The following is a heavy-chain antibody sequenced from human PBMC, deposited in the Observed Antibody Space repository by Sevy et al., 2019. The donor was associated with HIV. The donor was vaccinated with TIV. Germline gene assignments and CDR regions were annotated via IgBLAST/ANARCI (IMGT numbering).Heavy chain of an antibody. D-gene: IGHD6-19*01. V-gene: IGHV1-69*13. CDR3: ARGSPPPYSSGWFLDY. Sequence: ASVKVSCKASGGTFSSYAISWVRQAPGQGLEWMGGIIPIFGTANYAQKFQGRVTITADESTSTAYMELSSLRSGDTAVYYCARGSPPPYSSGWFLDYWGQGTLVTVSS. J-gene: IGHJ4*02. CDR1: GGTFSSYA. CDR2: IIPIFGTA.